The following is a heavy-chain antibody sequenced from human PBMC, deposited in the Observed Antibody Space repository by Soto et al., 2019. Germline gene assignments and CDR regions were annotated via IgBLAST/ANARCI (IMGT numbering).Heavy chain of an antibody. Sequence: QLELVQSGAEVMEPGSSVKLSCKTSGGSLRNSDINWVRQAPGQGLEWVGGIIPIIGTPNYLQRLQTRVTITADESTNTAFLELGSLRFDDTAIYYCARERDGSGSLSYYFDQWGQGTLVTVSS. D-gene: IGHD3-10*01. CDR1: GGSLRNSD. CDR2: IIPIIGTP. V-gene: IGHV1-69*01. J-gene: IGHJ4*02. CDR3: ARERDGSGSLSYYFDQ.